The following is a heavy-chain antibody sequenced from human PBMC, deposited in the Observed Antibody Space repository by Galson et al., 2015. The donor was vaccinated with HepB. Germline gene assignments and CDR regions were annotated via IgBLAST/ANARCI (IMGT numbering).Heavy chain of an antibody. J-gene: IGHJ5*02. D-gene: IGHD2-2*02. CDR2: IYYSGST. CDR3: ARLEDTSLRYCSSTSCYTSWFDP. V-gene: IGHV4-59*08. CDR1: GGSISSYY. Sequence: ATLSLTCPVSGGSISSYYWCWIRQPPGKGLEWIGYIYYSGSTNYNPSLKSRVTISVDTSKNQFSLKLSSVTAADTAVYYCARLEDTSLRYCSSTSCYTSWFDPWCQGTLFTVSS.